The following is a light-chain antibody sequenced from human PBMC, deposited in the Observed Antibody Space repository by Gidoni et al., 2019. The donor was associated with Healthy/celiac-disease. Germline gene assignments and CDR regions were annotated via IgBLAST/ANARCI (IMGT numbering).Light chain of an antibody. V-gene: IGKV3-20*01. J-gene: IGKJ3*01. CDR2: GAS. Sequence: DIVLMQSPGTLSLSPGERATLSCRASQSVSSSYLAWYQQKPGQAPRLLIYGASSRATGIPDRFSGSGSGTDFTLTISRLEPEDFAVYYCQQYGSSPFTFGPGTKVDIK. CDR3: QQYGSSPFT. CDR1: QSVSSSY.